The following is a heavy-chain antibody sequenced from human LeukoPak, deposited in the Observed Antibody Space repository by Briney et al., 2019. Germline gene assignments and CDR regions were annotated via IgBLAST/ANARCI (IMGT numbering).Heavy chain of an antibody. V-gene: IGHV3-7*01. CDR1: GFTFSNYW. CDR3: ARDRGSSGWNFDP. D-gene: IGHD6-19*01. Sequence: GGSLRLSCAASGFTFSNYWMNWVRQAPGKGLEWVANIKQDGSEIYYVDSVKGRFTISRDNAKNSLYLQMNSLRAEDTAVYYCARDRGSSGWNFDPWGQGTLVTVSS. J-gene: IGHJ5*02. CDR2: IKQDGSEI.